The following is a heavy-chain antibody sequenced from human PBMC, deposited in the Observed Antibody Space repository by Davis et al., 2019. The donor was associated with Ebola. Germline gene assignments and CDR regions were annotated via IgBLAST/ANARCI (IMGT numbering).Heavy chain of an antibody. V-gene: IGHV4-34*01. CDR2: INHSGST. CDR1: GGSFSGYY. J-gene: IGHJ4*02. Sequence: PSETLSLTCAVYGGSFSGYYWSWIRQPPGKGLEWIGEINHSGSTNYNPSLKSRVTISVDTSKNQFSLKLSSVTAADTAVYYCARPDKGGSGMGYWGQGTLVTVSS. D-gene: IGHD3-10*01. CDR3: ARPDKGGSGMGY.